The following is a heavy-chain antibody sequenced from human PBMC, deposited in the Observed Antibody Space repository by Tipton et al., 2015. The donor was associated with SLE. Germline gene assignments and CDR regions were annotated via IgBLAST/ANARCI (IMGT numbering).Heavy chain of an antibody. V-gene: IGHV4-38-2*01. Sequence: LRLSCAVSGYSLSSGYYWGWFRQPPGKGLEWIGSIYYSGSTYYNPSLKSRVTISVDTAKNQFSLKLSSVTAADTAVYYCARMMIHDYYYMDVWGKGTTVTVSS. J-gene: IGHJ6*03. D-gene: IGHD3-16*01. CDR3: ARMMIHDYYYMDV. CDR2: IYYSGST. CDR1: GYSLSSGYY.